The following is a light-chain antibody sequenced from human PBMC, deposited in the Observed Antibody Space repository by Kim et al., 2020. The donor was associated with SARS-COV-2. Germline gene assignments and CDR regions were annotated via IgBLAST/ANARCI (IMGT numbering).Light chain of an antibody. J-gene: IGLJ3*02. Sequence: TVTLTRASSTGAVTSGYYANWFQQNPGQAPRALIYSTTKKHSWTPARFSGSLLGGKAALTLSGVQPDDEADYYCLLYCGGTQLWVFGGGTQLTVL. CDR1: TGAVTSGYY. V-gene: IGLV7-43*01. CDR2: STT. CDR3: LLYCGGTQLWV.